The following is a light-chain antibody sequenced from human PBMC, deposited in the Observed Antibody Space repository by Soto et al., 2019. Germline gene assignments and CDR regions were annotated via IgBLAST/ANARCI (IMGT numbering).Light chain of an antibody. CDR1: QSVSTRY. CDR3: HQFGSSPLAFT. J-gene: IGKJ2*01. Sequence: ESMLTQSPGTLSLSPGDGATLSCRSRQSVSTRYLAWYQQKPGQAPRLLIYGASIRAAGIPDRFSGSGSGADFTLTISRLEPEDFAVYYCHQFGSSPLAFTFGQGTKLEI. V-gene: IGKV3-20*01. CDR2: GAS.